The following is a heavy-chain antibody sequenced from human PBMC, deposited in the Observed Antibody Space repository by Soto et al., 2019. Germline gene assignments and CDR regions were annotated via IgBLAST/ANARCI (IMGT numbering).Heavy chain of an antibody. CDR2: ISAHSGHT. CDR3: ARGGDPYLDSSGYLPGVVYYSDY. J-gene: IGHJ4*02. D-gene: IGHD3-22*01. CDR1: GYTFTNYG. Sequence: AASVEVSCKASGYTFTNYGNSWVRQAPGQGLEWMGRISAHSGHTNYAQKFQNRVTMTTDKSTSTAYMELRSLRSDDTAVYHCARGGDPYLDSSGYLPGVVYYSDYWGQGTLVTVSS. V-gene: IGHV1-18*04.